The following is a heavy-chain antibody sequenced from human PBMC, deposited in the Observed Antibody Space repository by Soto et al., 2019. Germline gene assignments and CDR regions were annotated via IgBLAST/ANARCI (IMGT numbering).Heavy chain of an antibody. V-gene: IGHV4-34*01. CDR1: GGSFSGYY. D-gene: IGHD2-2*01. CDR2: INHSGST. Sequence: NPSETLSLTCAVYGGSFSGYYWSWIRQPPGKGLEWIGEINHSGSTNYNPSLKSRVTISVDTSKNQFSLKLSSVTAADTAVYYCARSIVVVPAAMKRHAFDIWGQGTMVTVSS. J-gene: IGHJ3*02. CDR3: ARSIVVVPAAMKRHAFDI.